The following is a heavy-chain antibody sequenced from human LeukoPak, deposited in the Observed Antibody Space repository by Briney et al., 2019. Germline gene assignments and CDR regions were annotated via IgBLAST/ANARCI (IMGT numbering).Heavy chain of an antibody. V-gene: IGHV5-51*01. J-gene: IGHJ1*01. CDR2: IYPGDSDT. D-gene: IGHD5-12*01. CDR3: ASPARGYSGYDPRGADYGDYPEAEYFQH. Sequence: GESLKISCKGSGYSFTSYWIGWVRQMPGKGLEWMGIIYPGDSDTRYCPSFQGQVTISADKSISTAYLQWSSLKASDTAMYYCASPARGYSGYDPRGADYGDYPEAEYFQHWGQGTLVTVSS. CDR1: GYSFTSYW.